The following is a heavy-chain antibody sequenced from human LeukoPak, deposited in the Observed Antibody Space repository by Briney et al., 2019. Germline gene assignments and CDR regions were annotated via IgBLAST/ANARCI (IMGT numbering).Heavy chain of an antibody. V-gene: IGHV3-7*01. CDR3: ARVGVLRFLEWLLSFDY. D-gene: IGHD3-3*01. CDR2: IKQDGSEK. J-gene: IGHJ4*02. Sequence: GGSLRLSCAASGFTFSSYWMSWVRKAPGKGLEWVANIKQDGSEKYYVDSVKGRFTISRDNAKNSLYLQMNSLRAEDTAVYYCARVGVLRFLEWLLSFDYWGQGTLVTVSS. CDR1: GFTFSSYW.